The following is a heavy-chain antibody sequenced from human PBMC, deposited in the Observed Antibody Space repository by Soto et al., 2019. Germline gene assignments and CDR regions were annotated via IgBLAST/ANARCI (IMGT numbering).Heavy chain of an antibody. Sequence: QVQLVQSGSEVKKPGSSVKVSCKASGGSFGSYTIGWVRQAPGQGLEWVGGGIPLLGTTHYAKKFRGSVTIYADESTTTVYMELSSLTSQDTAMYYCARERGELLFVLCGQGTLVTVSS. CDR1: GGSFGSYT. V-gene: IGHV1-69*16. CDR2: GIPLLGTT. D-gene: IGHD3-10*01. CDR3: ARERGELLFVL. J-gene: IGHJ4*02.